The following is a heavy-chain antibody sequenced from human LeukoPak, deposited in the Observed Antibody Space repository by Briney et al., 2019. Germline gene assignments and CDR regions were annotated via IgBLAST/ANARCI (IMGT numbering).Heavy chain of an antibody. Sequence: ASVKVSCKASGYTFTSYFMHWMRQAPGQGLEWMGIINPSGGSTTYAQRFQGRVTLTRDTSTSTVYMELSSLRSEDTAVYYCARGQLSSSSFYYWGQGTLVTVSS. J-gene: IGHJ4*02. D-gene: IGHD6-13*01. CDR1: GYTFTSYF. CDR3: ARGQLSSSSFYY. V-gene: IGHV1-46*01. CDR2: INPSGGST.